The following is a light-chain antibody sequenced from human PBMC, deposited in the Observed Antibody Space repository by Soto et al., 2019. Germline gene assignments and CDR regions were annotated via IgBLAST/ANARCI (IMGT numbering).Light chain of an antibody. CDR2: EVS. CDR3: TSYAGSNNYV. Sequence: QYVLTQPPSASGSPGQSVTISYTGTTSDVGGYNYVSWYQQHPGKAPKLMIYEVSKRSSGVPDRFSGSKSGNTAFLTVSGLQSEDEADYYCTSYAGSNNYVFGIGTKLTVL. CDR1: TSDVGGYNY. J-gene: IGLJ1*01. V-gene: IGLV2-8*01.